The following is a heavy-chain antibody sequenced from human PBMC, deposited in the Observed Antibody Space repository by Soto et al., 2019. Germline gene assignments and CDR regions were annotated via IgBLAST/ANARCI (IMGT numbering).Heavy chain of an antibody. V-gene: IGHV1-2*02. CDR2: ISPDSGAT. J-gene: IGHJ3*01. Sequence: QGQLVQSGAEVQKPGASVKVSCKASGYTFSDYNIHWVRQAPGQGLEWMGRISPDSGATQSAQKFQGRVTMTGDTSISSVYMDLSGLTCDHGPAYYCAAAWKTASFGRVHVGFDVWGQGTMLSVPS. CDR1: GYTFSDYN. CDR3: AAAWKTASFGRVHVGFDV. D-gene: IGHD1-1*01.